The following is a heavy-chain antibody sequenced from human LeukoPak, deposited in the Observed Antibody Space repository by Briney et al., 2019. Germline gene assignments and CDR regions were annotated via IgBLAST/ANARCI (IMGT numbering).Heavy chain of an antibody. CDR1: GGSISSYY. V-gene: IGHV4-4*07. Sequence: SEILSLTCTVSGGSISSYYWSWIRQPAGKGLEWIGRIYTSGSTNYNPSLKSRVTMSVDTSKNQFSLKLSSVTAADTAVYYCARHPEQYYYDSSGSLGYYYYMDVWGKGTTVTVSS. CDR3: ARHPEQYYYDSSGSLGYYYYMDV. CDR2: IYTSGST. J-gene: IGHJ6*03. D-gene: IGHD3-22*01.